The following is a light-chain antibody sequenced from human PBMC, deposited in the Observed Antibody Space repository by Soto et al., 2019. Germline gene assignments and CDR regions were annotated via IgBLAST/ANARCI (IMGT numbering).Light chain of an antibody. J-gene: IGLJ3*02. V-gene: IGLV2-23*01. CDR2: EAS. Sequence: QSALTQPASVSGSPGQSITISCAGASSDVGSYNLVSWYQQHPGKAPKLMIYEASQRPSGVSNRFSGSKSGNTASLTISGLQAEDEADYYCCSYADTTTLVFGGGTKVTVL. CDR1: SSDVGSYNL. CDR3: CSYADTTTLV.